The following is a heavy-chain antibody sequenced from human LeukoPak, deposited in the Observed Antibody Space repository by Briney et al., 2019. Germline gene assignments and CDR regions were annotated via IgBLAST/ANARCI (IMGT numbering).Heavy chain of an antibody. CDR1: GFTSSSYA. CDR3: AKDSTAVTPDY. V-gene: IGHV3-23*01. J-gene: IGHJ4*02. CDR2: ISATGGTI. D-gene: IGHD4-17*01. Sequence: GGSLRLSCAASGFTSSSYAMSWVRQAPGKGLEWVSYISATGGTIYYADSVKGRFTISRDNAKNSLYLQMNSLRVEDTAVYYCAKDSTAVTPDYWGQGTLVTVSS.